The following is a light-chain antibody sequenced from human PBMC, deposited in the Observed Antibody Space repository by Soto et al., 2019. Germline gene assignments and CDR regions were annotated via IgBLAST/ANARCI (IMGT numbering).Light chain of an antibody. J-gene: IGKJ4*01. CDR2: DAS. V-gene: IGKV3-15*01. Sequence: EIVMTQSPATLSVSPGERATLSCRASQSVSSNLAWYQQKPGQAPRLLIYDASTRATGIPARFSGSGSGTEFTLIISSLQSEDVAVYYCQQYNNWPPLTFGGGTKVEIK. CDR1: QSVSSN. CDR3: QQYNNWPPLT.